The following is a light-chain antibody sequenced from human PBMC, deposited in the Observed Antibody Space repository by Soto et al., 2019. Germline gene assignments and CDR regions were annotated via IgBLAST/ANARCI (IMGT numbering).Light chain of an antibody. V-gene: IGKV3-20*01. CDR2: DAS. J-gene: IGKJ1*01. Sequence: ELVMTQSPATLSVSPGARATLSCRASQSVSSRSLAWYQQKPGQAPRLLISDASNRAADIPDRFSVIVSGTDATINIDRLEPEDGAVYDGQQYAGSPRTFGQGTKVDIK. CDR1: QSVSSRS. CDR3: QQYAGSPRT.